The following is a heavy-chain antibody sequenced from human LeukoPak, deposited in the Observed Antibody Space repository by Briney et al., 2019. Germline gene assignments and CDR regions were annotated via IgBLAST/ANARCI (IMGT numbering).Heavy chain of an antibody. J-gene: IGHJ6*02. CDR1: GFTFSSYA. CDR2: ISYDGSNK. D-gene: IGHD2-2*01. V-gene: IGHV3-30-3*01. CDR3: ARARDIVVVPAAPYYGMDV. Sequence: GGSLRLSCAASGFTFSSYAMHWVRQAPGKGLEWVAVISYDGSNKYYADSMKGRFTISRDNSKNTLYLQMNSLRAEDTAVYYCARARDIVVVPAAPYYGMDVWGQGTTVTVSS.